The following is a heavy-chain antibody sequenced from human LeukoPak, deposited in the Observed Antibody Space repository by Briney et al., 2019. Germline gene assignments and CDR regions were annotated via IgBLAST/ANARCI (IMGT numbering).Heavy chain of an antibody. CDR3: ARGLAPLITIFGVAVTNGAFDI. Sequence: TSETLSLTCTVSGGSISSYYWSWIRQPPGKGLEWIGYIYYSGSTNYNPSLKSRVTISVDTSKNQFSLKLSSVTAADTAVYYCARGLAPLITIFGVAVTNGAFDIWGQGTMVTVSS. CDR1: GGSISSYY. J-gene: IGHJ3*02. V-gene: IGHV4-59*01. D-gene: IGHD3-3*01. CDR2: IYYSGST.